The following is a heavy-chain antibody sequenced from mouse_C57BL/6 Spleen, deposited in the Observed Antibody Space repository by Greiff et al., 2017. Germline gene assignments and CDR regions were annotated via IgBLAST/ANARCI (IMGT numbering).Heavy chain of an antibody. CDR1: GYAFSSSW. V-gene: IGHV1-82*01. CDR3: ARCGYLWYFDV. J-gene: IGHJ1*03. D-gene: IGHD2-2*01. Sequence: VQLQQSGPELVKPGASVKISCKASGYAFSSSWMNWVKQRPGKGLEWIGRIYPGDGDTNYNGKFKGKATLTADKSSSTAYMQLSSLTSEDSAVYFCARCGYLWYFDVWGTGTTVTVSS. CDR2: IYPGDGDT.